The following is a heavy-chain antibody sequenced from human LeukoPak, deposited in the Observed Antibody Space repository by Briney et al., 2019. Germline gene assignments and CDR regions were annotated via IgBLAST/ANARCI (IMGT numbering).Heavy chain of an antibody. Sequence: SETLSLTCAVSGYPISSGYYWGWIRQPPGKGLEWIGSIYHSGSTYYNPSLKSRVTISVDTSKNQFSLKLSSVTAADTAVYYCATLYSGYVGELGDYWGQGTLVTVSS. CDR2: IYHSGST. J-gene: IGHJ4*02. CDR1: GYPISSGYY. V-gene: IGHV4-38-2*01. CDR3: ATLYSGYVGELGDY. D-gene: IGHD5-12*01.